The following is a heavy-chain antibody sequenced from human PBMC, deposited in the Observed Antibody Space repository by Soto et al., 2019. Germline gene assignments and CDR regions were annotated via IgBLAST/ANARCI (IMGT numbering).Heavy chain of an antibody. J-gene: IGHJ5*02. CDR3: ARAWAAAGKGWFDP. CDR1: GGSISNYY. V-gene: IGHV4-4*07. D-gene: IGHD6-13*01. CDR2: IYPSGST. Sequence: QVQLQESGPGLVKPSETLSLTCTVSGGSISNYYWSWIRQPAGKGLEWIGRIYPSGSTNYNPSLKSRVTMSVDTSKNQFSLKLSSVTAADTAVYYCARAWAAAGKGWFDPWGQGTLVTVSS.